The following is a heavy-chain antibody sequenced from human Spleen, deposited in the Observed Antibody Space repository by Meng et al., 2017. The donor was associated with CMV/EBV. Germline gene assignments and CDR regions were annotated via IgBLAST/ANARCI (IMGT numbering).Heavy chain of an antibody. CDR1: GYTFSAYS. V-gene: IGHV1-69-2*01. CDR3: ATGPSGDYYFDS. D-gene: IGHD4-17*01. J-gene: IGHJ4*02. Sequence: CKVSGYTFSAYSMHWVRQAPGTGLEWMGLLDPEDGATIYAQKFQARISITADVSSDTAYMELSSLRSDDTAMYFCATGPSGDYYFDSWGQGTLVTVSS. CDR2: LDPEDGAT.